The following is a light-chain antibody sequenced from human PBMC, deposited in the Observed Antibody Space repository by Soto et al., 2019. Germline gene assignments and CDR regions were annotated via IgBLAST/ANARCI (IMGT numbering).Light chain of an antibody. CDR2: EVS. V-gene: IGLV2-14*01. CDR1: SSDVGGSKY. CDR3: SSKTSSGTLYV. J-gene: IGLJ1*01. Sequence: QSVLTQPASVSGSPGQSITMSCTGSSSDVGGSKYVSWYQQHPGKAPRLMIYEVSYRPSGVSNRFSGSKSGNTASLTVSGLQAEDEADYYCSSKTSSGTLYVFGTGTKVTVL.